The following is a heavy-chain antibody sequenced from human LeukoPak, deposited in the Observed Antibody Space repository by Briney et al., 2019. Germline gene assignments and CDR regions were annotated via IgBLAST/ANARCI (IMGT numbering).Heavy chain of an antibody. Sequence: GGSLRLSCAASGFTFSSYAMHWVRQAPGKGLEWVAVISYDGSNKYYADSVKGRFTISRDNSKNTLYLQMNSLRAEDTAVYYCAKGNHEEGYDSSGYQSDYYYYGMDVWGQGTTVTVSS. D-gene: IGHD3-22*01. V-gene: IGHV3-30-3*01. CDR3: AKGNHEEGYDSSGYQSDYYYYGMDV. CDR1: GFTFSSYA. J-gene: IGHJ6*02. CDR2: ISYDGSNK.